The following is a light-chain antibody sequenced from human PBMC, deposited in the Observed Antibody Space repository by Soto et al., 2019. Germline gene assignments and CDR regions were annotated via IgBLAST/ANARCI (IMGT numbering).Light chain of an antibody. CDR2: AAS. V-gene: IGKV1-39*01. Sequence: DIQMTQSPSSLSASVGDTVTITCRASQNINNYLNWYQQKPGEAPKLLMFAASNLQIGVPSRFSGRGSGTEFILTINALQPEDFATYFCQQYNSYSRTFGQGTKVDIK. CDR3: QQYNSYSRT. CDR1: QNINNY. J-gene: IGKJ1*01.